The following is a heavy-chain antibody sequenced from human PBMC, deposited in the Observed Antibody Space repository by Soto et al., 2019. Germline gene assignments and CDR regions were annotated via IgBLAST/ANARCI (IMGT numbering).Heavy chain of an antibody. CDR3: ASPARNYDFWSGYSFDI. CDR2: INAGYGNT. D-gene: IGHD3-3*01. J-gene: IGHJ3*02. CDR1: GYTFSSNA. V-gene: IGHV1-3*01. Sequence: ASVKVSCKASGYTFSSNAIHWVRQAPGQRLEWMGWINAGYGNTKYSQKLQGRLTITRNTSISTAYMELSSLRSEDTAVYYCASPARNYDFWSGYSFDIWGQGTMVTVSS.